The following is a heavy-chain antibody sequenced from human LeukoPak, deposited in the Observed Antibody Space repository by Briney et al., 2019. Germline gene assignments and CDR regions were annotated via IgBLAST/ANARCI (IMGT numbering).Heavy chain of an antibody. J-gene: IGHJ4*02. Sequence: PGGSLRLSCAASGFTFSSYAMHWVRQAPGKGLEWVAVISYDGSNKYYADSVKGRFTISRDNSKNTLYLQMNSLRAEDTAVYYCARDHSSFSLMSFGELLYFDYWGQGTLVTVSS. CDR1: GFTFSSYA. CDR3: ARDHSSFSLMSFGELLYFDY. CDR2: ISYDGSNK. D-gene: IGHD3-10*01. V-gene: IGHV3-30-3*01.